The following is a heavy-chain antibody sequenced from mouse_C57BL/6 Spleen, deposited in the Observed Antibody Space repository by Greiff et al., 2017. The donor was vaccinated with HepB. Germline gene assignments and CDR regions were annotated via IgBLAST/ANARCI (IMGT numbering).Heavy chain of an antibody. CDR3: ARRYYYGSSAFAY. Sequence: VQLQQSGPELVKPGASVKISCKASGYTFTDYYMNWVKQSHGKSLEWIGDINPNNGGTSYNQKFKGKATLTVDKSSSTAYMELRSLTSEDSAVYYCARRYYYGSSAFAYWGQGTLVTVSA. D-gene: IGHD1-1*01. J-gene: IGHJ3*01. V-gene: IGHV1-26*01. CDR2: INPNNGGT. CDR1: GYTFTDYY.